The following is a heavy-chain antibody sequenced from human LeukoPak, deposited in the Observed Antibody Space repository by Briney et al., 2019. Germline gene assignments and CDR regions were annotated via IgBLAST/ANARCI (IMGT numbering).Heavy chain of an antibody. CDR1: GFTFSSHW. D-gene: IGHD4-17*01. CDR2: IPYDGSNK. CDR3: ARDDYGDLHDAFGI. J-gene: IGHJ3*02. V-gene: IGHV3-30*03. Sequence: GGSLRLSCAASGFTFSSHWMSWVRRAPGKGLEWVAVIPYDGSNKYYADSVKGRFTISRDNSKNTLYLQMNSLRAEDTAVYYCARDDYGDLHDAFGIWGQGTMVTVSS.